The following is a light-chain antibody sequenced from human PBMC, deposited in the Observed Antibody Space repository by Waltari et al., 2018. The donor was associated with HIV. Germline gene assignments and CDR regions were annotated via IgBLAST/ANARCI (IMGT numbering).Light chain of an antibody. Sequence: DIQMTQSPSSLSASVGDRVTITCRAGPSITSLQWYHHKPGKAPNLVIYCASSLQSGVPSRFSCSGSWTDFNLTNRSLQTEDFGTYYWQQSSFTPPTFGQGTKVEVK. V-gene: IGKV1-39*01. CDR2: CAS. CDR3: QQSSFTPPT. CDR1: PSITS. J-gene: IGKJ1*01.